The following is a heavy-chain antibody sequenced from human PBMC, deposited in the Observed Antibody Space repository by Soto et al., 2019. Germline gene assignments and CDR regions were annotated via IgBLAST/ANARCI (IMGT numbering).Heavy chain of an antibody. V-gene: IGHV4-31*03. J-gene: IGHJ2*01. D-gene: IGHD3-22*01. Sequence: QVQLQESGPGLVKPSQTLSLTCTVSGGSISSGGYYWSWIRQHPGKGLEWIGYIYYSGSTYYNPSLKSRVTLSVDTSKNQFSLKLSPVTAADTAVYYCARDGPPYYYDSSARYFDLWGRGTLVTVSS. CDR2: IYYSGST. CDR3: ARDGPPYYYDSSARYFDL. CDR1: GGSISSGGYY.